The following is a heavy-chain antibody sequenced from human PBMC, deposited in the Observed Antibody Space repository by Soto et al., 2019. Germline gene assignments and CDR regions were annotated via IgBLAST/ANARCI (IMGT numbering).Heavy chain of an antibody. Sequence: GGSLRLSFAGSGFTLTTTPLSWVRQTPGKGLEWVTTISVTGSRTYYVDYVKGRFFISRDNSKNTVTLQMNNLTLDDTAVYYCATSFRYFDNWGQGTRVTVSS. CDR2: ISVTGSRT. V-gene: IGHV3-23*01. CDR3: ATSFRYFDN. CDR1: GFTLTTTP. J-gene: IGHJ4*02. D-gene: IGHD3-9*01.